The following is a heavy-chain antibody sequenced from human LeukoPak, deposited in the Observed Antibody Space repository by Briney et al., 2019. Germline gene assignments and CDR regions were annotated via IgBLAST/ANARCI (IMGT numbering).Heavy chain of an antibody. CDR3: ARALRTSIAAAGT. V-gene: IGHV3-21*01. CDR1: GFTFSSYS. J-gene: IGHJ1*01. CDR2: ISSSSSYI. D-gene: IGHD6-13*01. Sequence: GGSLRLSCAASGFTFSSYSMNWVRQAPGKGLEWVSSISSSSSYIYYADSVKGRFTISRDNAENSLYLQMNSLRAEDTAVYYCARALRTSIAAAGTWGQGTLVTVSS.